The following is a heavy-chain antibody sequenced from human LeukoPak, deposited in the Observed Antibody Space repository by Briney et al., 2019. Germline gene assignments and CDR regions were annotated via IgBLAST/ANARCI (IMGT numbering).Heavy chain of an antibody. V-gene: IGHV1-2*02. CDR2: INPNSGGT. Sequence: GASVKVSCKASGYTFTGYYMHWVRQAPGQGLEWMGWINPNSGGTNYAQKFQGRVTMTRDTSISTAYMELSRLRSDDTAVYYCARALQRSGGSCYLGYWGQGSLVTVSS. CDR1: GYTFTGYY. CDR3: ARALQRSGGSCYLGY. J-gene: IGHJ4*02. D-gene: IGHD2-15*01.